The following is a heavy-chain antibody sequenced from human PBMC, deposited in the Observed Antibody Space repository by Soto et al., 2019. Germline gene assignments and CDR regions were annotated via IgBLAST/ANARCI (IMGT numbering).Heavy chain of an antibody. J-gene: IGHJ4*02. CDR1: GFTVSSNY. D-gene: IGHD3-22*01. V-gene: IGHV3-66*01. Sequence: GGSLRLSCAASGFTVSSNYMSWVRQAPGKGLEWVSVIYSGGSTYYADSVKGRFTISRDNSKNTLYLQMSSLRPEDTAVYYCVKGEYYYDGSAYYPFDYWGQGRMVTVS. CDR2: IYSGGST. CDR3: VKGEYYYDGSAYYPFDY.